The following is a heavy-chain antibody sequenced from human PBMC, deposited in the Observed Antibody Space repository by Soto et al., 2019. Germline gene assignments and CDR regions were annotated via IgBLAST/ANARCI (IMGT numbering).Heavy chain of an antibody. CDR3: ARENYYYDSSGYDLGGAFDI. J-gene: IGHJ3*02. CDR2: INPSGGST. CDR1: GYTFTSYY. V-gene: IGHV1-46*01. D-gene: IGHD3-22*01. Sequence: ASVKVSCKASGYTFTSYYMHWVRQAPGQGLEWMGIINPSGGSTSYAQKFHGRVTMTRDTSTSTVYMELSSLRSEDTAVYYCARENYYYDSSGYDLGGAFDIWGQGTMVTVSS.